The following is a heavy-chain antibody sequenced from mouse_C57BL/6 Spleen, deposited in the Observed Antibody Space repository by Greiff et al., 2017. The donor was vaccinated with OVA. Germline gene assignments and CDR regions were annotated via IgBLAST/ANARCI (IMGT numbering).Heavy chain of an antibody. D-gene: IGHD2-4*01. Sequence: QVQLQQSGPELVKPGASVKISCKASGYAFSSSWMNWVKQRPGKGLEWIGRIYPGDGDTNYNGKFKGKATLTADKSSSTAYTQLSSLTSEDSAVYFCARSDDYDSDYWGQGTTLTVSS. CDR1: GYAFSSSW. CDR2: IYPGDGDT. CDR3: ARSDDYDSDY. V-gene: IGHV1-82*01. J-gene: IGHJ2*01.